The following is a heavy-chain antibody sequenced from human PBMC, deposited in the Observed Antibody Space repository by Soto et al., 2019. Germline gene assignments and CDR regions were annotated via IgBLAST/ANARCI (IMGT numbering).Heavy chain of an antibody. Sequence: ASVKVSCKASGYTFTSYDINWVRQATGQGLEWMGWMNPNSGNTGYAQKFQGRVTMTRNSSISTAYMELSSLGSEDTAVYYCARGPGYNWNDRPGATNYYMDVWGKGTTVTVSS. CDR3: ARGPGYNWNDRPGATNYYMDV. J-gene: IGHJ6*03. CDR2: MNPNSGNT. D-gene: IGHD1-1*01. V-gene: IGHV1-8*01. CDR1: GYTFTSYD.